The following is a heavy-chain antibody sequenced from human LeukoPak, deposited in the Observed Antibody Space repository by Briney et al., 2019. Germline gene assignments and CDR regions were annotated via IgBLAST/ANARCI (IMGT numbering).Heavy chain of an antibody. Sequence: ASVKVSCKASGYIFTGYYMHWVRQAPGQGLEWMGWINPNSGGTNYAQKFQGRVTMTRDTSISTAYMELSRLRSDDTAVYYCAREKDLVTGTTEFDYWGQGTLVTVSS. D-gene: IGHD1-7*01. CDR1: GYIFTGYY. J-gene: IGHJ4*02. V-gene: IGHV1-2*02. CDR3: AREKDLVTGTTEFDY. CDR2: INPNSGGT.